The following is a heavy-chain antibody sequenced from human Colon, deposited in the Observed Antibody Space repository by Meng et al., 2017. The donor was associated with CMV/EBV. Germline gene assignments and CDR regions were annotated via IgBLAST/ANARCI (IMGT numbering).Heavy chain of an antibody. V-gene: IGHV3-23*01. CDR3: DASDY. CDR1: GITFSIYD. CDR2: IGGRSGRT. D-gene: IGHD6-6*01. J-gene: IGHJ4*02. Sequence: GESLKISCAASGITFSIYDMSWARQAPGKGLEWVSTIGGRSGRTHYADSVKGRFTISRDNSKNTLYLQMNSLRAEDTAIYYCDASDYWGQGTLVTVSS.